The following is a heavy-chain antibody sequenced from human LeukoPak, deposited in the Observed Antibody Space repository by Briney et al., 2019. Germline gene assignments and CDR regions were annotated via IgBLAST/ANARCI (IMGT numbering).Heavy chain of an antibody. CDR3: ARERAVAGKLLVIAVNWFDP. Sequence: SQTLSLTCTVSGGSIRSGSYYWSWIRQPAGKGLEWIGRIYTSGSTNYNPSLKSRVTISVDTSKNQFSLKLSSVTAADTAVYYCARERAVAGKLLVIAVNWFDPWGQGTLVTVSS. D-gene: IGHD6-19*01. J-gene: IGHJ5*02. CDR2: IYTSGST. CDR1: GGSIRSGSYY. V-gene: IGHV4-61*02.